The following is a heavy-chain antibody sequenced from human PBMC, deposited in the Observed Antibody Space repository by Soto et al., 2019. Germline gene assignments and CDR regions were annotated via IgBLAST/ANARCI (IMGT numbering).Heavy chain of an antibody. V-gene: IGHV3-30*18. CDR2: ISSDGKYM. CDR3: AKYSVRGSADYDFDY. Sequence: QVQLVESGGGVVQPGRSLRLSCAASGFTFSSYAIHWVRQAPGKGLEWVAVISSDGKYMYSADSMKGRFAISRDNSKNTLEMQMNSLRAEDTAVYYGAKYSVRGSADYDFDYWGQGTLVTVSS. D-gene: IGHD3-10*01. J-gene: IGHJ4*02. CDR1: GFTFSSYA.